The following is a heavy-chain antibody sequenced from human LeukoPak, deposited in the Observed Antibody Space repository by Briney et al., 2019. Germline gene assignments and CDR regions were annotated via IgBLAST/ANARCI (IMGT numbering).Heavy chain of an antibody. Sequence: GGSLRLSCSASGFTFSKYAMHWVRQAPGKGLEYVSGINDNGGRTHYGDSVKGRFSISRDNSKNTLHLQMSTLRAEDTALYYCVKDVGGSYAFDYWGQGILVTVAS. CDR2: INDNGGRT. CDR3: VKDVGGSYAFDY. CDR1: GFTFSKYA. V-gene: IGHV3-64D*09. J-gene: IGHJ4*02. D-gene: IGHD1-26*01.